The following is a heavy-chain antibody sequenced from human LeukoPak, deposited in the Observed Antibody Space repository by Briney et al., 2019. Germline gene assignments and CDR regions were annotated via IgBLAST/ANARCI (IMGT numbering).Heavy chain of an antibody. J-gene: IGHJ6*02. CDR2: IYYSGST. V-gene: IGHV4-39*01. CDR3: ARFITGVVPAAIPAAFDYYYYGMDV. CDR1: GGSISSSSYY. D-gene: IGHD2-2*01. Sequence: PSETLSLTCTVSGGSISSSSYYWGWLRQRPGRGLEWIGSIYYSGSTYYNPSLKSRVTISVDTSKNQFSLKLSSVTAADTAVYYCARFITGVVPAAIPAAFDYYYYGMDVWGQGTTVTVSS.